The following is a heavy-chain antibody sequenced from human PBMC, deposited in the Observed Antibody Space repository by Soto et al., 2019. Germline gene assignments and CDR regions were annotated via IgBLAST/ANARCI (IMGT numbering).Heavy chain of an antibody. CDR1: GYTFTSYD. D-gene: IGHD2-15*01. Sequence: ASVKVSCKASGYTFTSYDINWVRQATGQGLEWMGWMNPNSGNTGYAQKFQGRVTMTRNTSISTAYMELSSLTSEDTAVYYCARGLSHAWSYEGGYWGQGTLVTVSS. CDR3: ARGLSHAWSYEGGY. CDR2: MNPNSGNT. V-gene: IGHV1-8*01. J-gene: IGHJ4*02.